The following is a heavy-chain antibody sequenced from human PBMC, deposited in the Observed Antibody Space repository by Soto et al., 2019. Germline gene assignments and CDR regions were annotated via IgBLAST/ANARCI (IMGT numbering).Heavy chain of an antibody. CDR2: ISSSSSTI. Sequence: EVQVVESGGGLVQPGGSLRLSCAASGFTFSSNSMNWVRQAPGKGLEWISYISSSSSTIYADSVKGRFTISRDNAKNSLYLQMNSLRAEDTAVYYCAKTPWEKYYSSWFDCWGQGTLVTVSS. CDR3: AKTPWEKYYSSWFDC. V-gene: IGHV3-48*01. D-gene: IGHD1-26*01. J-gene: IGHJ4*02. CDR1: GFTFSSNS.